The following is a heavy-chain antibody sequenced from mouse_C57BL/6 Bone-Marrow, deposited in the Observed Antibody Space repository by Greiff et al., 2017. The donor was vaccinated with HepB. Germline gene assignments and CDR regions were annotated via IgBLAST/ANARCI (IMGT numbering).Heavy chain of an antibody. Sequence: EVKVVESGPGMVKPSQSLSLTCTVTGYSITSGYDWHWIRHFPGNKLEWMGYISYSGSTNYNPSLKSRISITHDTSKNHFFLKLNSVTTEDTATYYCARGDYYGSSFAYWGQGTLVTVSA. D-gene: IGHD1-1*01. CDR2: ISYSGST. V-gene: IGHV3-1*01. CDR1: GYSITSGYD. CDR3: ARGDYYGSSFAY. J-gene: IGHJ3*01.